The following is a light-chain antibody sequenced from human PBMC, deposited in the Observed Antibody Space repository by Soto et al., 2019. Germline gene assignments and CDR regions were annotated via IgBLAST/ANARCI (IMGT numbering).Light chain of an antibody. Sequence: DIQMTQSPSSVSASVGDRVTITCRATQGLSGSLAWYQQKPGKAPKLLISVTSRLQSGVPSRFSGSASGTDFTLTIDSLQPEDLATYYCQQGHNWPLTFGQGTSLEIK. V-gene: IGKV1-12*01. CDR2: VTS. CDR1: QGLSGS. J-gene: IGKJ5*01. CDR3: QQGHNWPLT.